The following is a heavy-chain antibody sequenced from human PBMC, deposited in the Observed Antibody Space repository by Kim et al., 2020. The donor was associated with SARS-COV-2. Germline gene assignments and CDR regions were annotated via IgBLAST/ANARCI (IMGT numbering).Heavy chain of an antibody. D-gene: IGHD3-22*01. Sequence: AQKCQGRVTITADESTSTAYMELSSLRSEDTAVYYCAPSSGYYRDNWFDPWGQGTLVTVSS. CDR3: APSSGYYRDNWFDP. J-gene: IGHJ5*02. V-gene: IGHV1-69*01.